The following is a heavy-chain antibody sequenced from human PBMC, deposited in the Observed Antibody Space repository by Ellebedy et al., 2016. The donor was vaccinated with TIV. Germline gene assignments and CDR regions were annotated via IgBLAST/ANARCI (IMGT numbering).Heavy chain of an antibody. Sequence: GESLKISCAASGFTVSRYNMNWVRQAPGKGLEWVAVLSSDATNRFYANSVKGRFTISRDNSQNTVYLQMNSLGADDTAVYYCARHFHSDSWLYYFDHWGQGTLVTVSS. J-gene: IGHJ4*02. D-gene: IGHD2-15*01. CDR3: ARHFHSDSWLYYFDH. V-gene: IGHV3-30-3*01. CDR2: LSSDATNR. CDR1: GFTVSRYN.